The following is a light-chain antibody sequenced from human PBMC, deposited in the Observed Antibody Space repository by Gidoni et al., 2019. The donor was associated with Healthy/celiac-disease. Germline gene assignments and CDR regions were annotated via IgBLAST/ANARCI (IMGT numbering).Light chain of an antibody. CDR2: KAS. V-gene: IGKV1-5*03. J-gene: IGKJ2*01. Sequence: DIQMTQSPSTLSASVGDRVTITCRASQIISSWLAWYQQQPGKAPKLLIYKASSLESGVPSRFSGSGSGTEFTLTISSLQPDDFATYYCQQYNSYSYTFGQGTKLEIK. CDR3: QQYNSYSYT. CDR1: QIISSW.